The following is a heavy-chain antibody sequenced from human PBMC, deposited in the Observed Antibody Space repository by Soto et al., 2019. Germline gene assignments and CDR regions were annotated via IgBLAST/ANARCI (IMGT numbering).Heavy chain of an antibody. Sequence: GGSLRLSCAASGFTFSNAWMNWVRQAPGKGLEWVGRIKSKTDGGTTDYAAPVKGRFTISRDDSKNTLYLQMNSLKTEDTAVYYCTTDTHISDNWNDVLGFDYWGQGTLVTVSS. D-gene: IGHD1-20*01. J-gene: IGHJ4*02. CDR1: GFTFSNAW. V-gene: IGHV3-15*07. CDR2: IKSKTDGGTT. CDR3: TTDTHISDNWNDVLGFDY.